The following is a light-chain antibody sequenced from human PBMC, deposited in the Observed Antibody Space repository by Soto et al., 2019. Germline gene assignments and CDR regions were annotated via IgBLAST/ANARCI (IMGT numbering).Light chain of an antibody. Sequence: QTVVTQEPSFSVSPGGTVTLTCGLRSGSVSTSYYPSWYQQTPGQSPRTLIYSINTRSSGVHDRFSGSILGNKAALTITGAQADDESDYYCVLYMGSGIWMFGGGTKLTVL. V-gene: IGLV8-61*01. CDR2: SIN. J-gene: IGLJ3*02. CDR3: VLYMGSGIWM. CDR1: SGSVSTSYY.